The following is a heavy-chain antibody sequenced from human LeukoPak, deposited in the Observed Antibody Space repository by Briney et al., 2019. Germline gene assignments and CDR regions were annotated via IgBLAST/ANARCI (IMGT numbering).Heavy chain of an antibody. CDR3: ARGLSTVNDAFDI. D-gene: IGHD2-2*01. V-gene: IGHV3-23*01. J-gene: IGHJ3*02. CDR2: IGASGSST. CDR1: EFPFSHYA. Sequence: PGGSLRLSCAASEFPFSHYAMNWVRQAPGKGLEWVSGIGASGSSTYYGDPVKGRFTISRDNSKTTLFLQMNSLRAEDTAVYYCARGLSTVNDAFDIWGQGTMVTVSS.